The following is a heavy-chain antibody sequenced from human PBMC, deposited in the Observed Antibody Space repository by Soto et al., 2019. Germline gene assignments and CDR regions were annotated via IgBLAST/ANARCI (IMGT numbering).Heavy chain of an antibody. D-gene: IGHD3-10*01. V-gene: IGHV4-59*01. CDR2: VYHTGST. CDR1: GDSITSYY. Sequence: QVQLQESGPGLVRPSETLTLTCTVSGDSITSYYWTWIRQPPVKGLEWIGLVYHTGSTNYNPSLTSRVTMSVDTSKNLFSLQLSSVTAADTAVYYCAAFAGSGTRESLDYWGQGTLVTVSS. J-gene: IGHJ4*02. CDR3: AAFAGSGTRESLDY.